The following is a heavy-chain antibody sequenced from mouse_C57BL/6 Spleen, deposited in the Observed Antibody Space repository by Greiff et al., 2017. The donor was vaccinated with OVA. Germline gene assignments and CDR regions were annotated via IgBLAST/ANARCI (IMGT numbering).Heavy chain of an antibody. CDR2: INPSNGGT. CDR1: GYTFTSYW. V-gene: IGHV1-53*01. J-gene: IGHJ2*01. Sequence: QVQLQQPGTELVKPGASVKLSCKASGYTFTSYWMHWVKQRPGQGLEWIGNINPSNGGTNYNEKFKSKATLTVDKSSSTAYMQLNGLTSEDSAVYDSARSQYYSSSYGYWGQGTTLTVSS. D-gene: IGHD1-1*01. CDR3: ARSQYYSSSYGY.